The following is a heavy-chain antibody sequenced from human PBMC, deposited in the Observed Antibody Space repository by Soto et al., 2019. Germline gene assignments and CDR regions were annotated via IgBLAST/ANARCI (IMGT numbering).Heavy chain of an antibody. Sequence: PGGSLRLSCAASGFTFSSYGMHWVRQAPGKGLEWVAVISYDGSNKYYADSVKGRFTISRDNSKNTLYLQMNSLRAEDTAVYYCAKDLGNHGLSDYWGQGTLVTVSS. CDR3: AKDLGNHGLSDY. V-gene: IGHV3-30*18. D-gene: IGHD1-1*01. CDR1: GFTFSSYG. J-gene: IGHJ4*02. CDR2: ISYDGSNK.